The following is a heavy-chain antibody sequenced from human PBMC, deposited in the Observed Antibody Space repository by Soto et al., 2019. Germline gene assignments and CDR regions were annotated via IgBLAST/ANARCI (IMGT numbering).Heavy chain of an antibody. Sequence: SVKVSCKASGGTFSSYAISWVRQAPGQGLEWMGGIIPIFGTANYAQKFQGRVTITADGSTSTAYMELSSLRSEDTAVYYCARSALPSIAAAGRVSTYYYYYGMDVWGQGTTVTVSS. CDR1: GGTFSSYA. CDR2: IIPIFGTA. V-gene: IGHV1-69*13. CDR3: ARSALPSIAAAGRVSTYYYYYGMDV. D-gene: IGHD6-13*01. J-gene: IGHJ6*02.